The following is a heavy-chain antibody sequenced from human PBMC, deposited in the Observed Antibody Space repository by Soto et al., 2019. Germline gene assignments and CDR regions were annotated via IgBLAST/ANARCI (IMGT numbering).Heavy chain of an antibody. Sequence: GGSLRLSCAASGFTFSSYAMHWVRQAPGKGLEWVSVISYDGSNKYYADSVKGRFTISRDNSKNTLYLQMNSLRAEDTAVYYCARVYCSSTSCYLGDAFDIWGQGTMVTVSS. CDR3: ARVYCSSTSCYLGDAFDI. V-gene: IGHV3-30-3*01. CDR2: ISYDGSNK. D-gene: IGHD2-2*01. CDR1: GFTFSSYA. J-gene: IGHJ3*02.